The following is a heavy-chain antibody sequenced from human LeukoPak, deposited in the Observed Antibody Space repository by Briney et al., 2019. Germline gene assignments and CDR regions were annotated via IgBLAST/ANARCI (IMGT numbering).Heavy chain of an antibody. CDR2: INHSGST. CDR1: GGSFSGYY. Sequence: SETLSLTCAVYGGSFSGYYWSWIRQPPGKGLEWIGEINHSGSTNYNPSLKSRVTISVDTSKNQFSLKLSSVTAADTAVYYCARLVGATGDYWGQGTLVTVSS. V-gene: IGHV4-34*01. D-gene: IGHD1-26*01. CDR3: ARLVGATGDY. J-gene: IGHJ4*02.